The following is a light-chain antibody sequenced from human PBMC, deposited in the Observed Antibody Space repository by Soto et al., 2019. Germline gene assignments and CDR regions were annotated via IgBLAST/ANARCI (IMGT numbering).Light chain of an antibody. J-gene: IGLJ2*01. CDR3: TSWTTSTTMI. CDR1: SSDIGAYNF. V-gene: IGLV2-14*03. Sequence: QSVLTQPASVSGSPGQSITISCTGTSSDIGAYNFVSWYQQHPGKAPKLMLYDVNIRPSGVSNRFSGSKSGNTASLTISGIHAEDEADYYCTSWTTSTTMIFGGGTKLTVL. CDR2: DVN.